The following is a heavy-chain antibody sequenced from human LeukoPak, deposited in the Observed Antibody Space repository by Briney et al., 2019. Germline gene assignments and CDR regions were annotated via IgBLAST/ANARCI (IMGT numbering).Heavy chain of an antibody. CDR1: GFTFSSYW. V-gene: IGHV4-39*07. J-gene: IGHJ6*04. D-gene: IGHD3-16*01. Sequence: GSLRLSCAASGFTFSSYWMSWVRQPPGKGLEWIGSIYYSGSTYYNPSLKSRVTISVDPSKTQFSLKLSSVTAADTAVYYCARCLHDTADVWGKGTTVTVSS. CDR2: IYYSGST. CDR3: ARCLHDTADV.